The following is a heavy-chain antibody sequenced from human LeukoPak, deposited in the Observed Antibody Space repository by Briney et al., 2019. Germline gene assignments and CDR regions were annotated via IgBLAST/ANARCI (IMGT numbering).Heavy chain of an antibody. Sequence: ASVKVSCKASGYTFTGYYMHWVRQAPGQGLEWMGWINPNSGGTNYAQKFQGRVTMTRDTSISTAYMGLSRLRSDDTAVYYCARGGDFTYYYDSSGYSHRLNYWGQGTLVTVSS. V-gene: IGHV1-2*02. D-gene: IGHD3-22*01. CDR1: GYTFTGYY. J-gene: IGHJ4*02. CDR3: ARGGDFTYYYDSSGYSHRLNY. CDR2: INPNSGGT.